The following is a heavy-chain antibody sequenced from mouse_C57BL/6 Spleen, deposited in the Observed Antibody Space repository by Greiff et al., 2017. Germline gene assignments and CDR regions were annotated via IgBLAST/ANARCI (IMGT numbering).Heavy chain of an antibody. Sequence: VKLLESGPGLVAPSQSLSISCTASGFSLTSYGVSWVSQPPGQGLEWLGVIWGDGSTNYHSPLISRLSINKDNSKSQVFIKLNSLQTDDAATYYCAKGMDYWGQGTSVTVSS. J-gene: IGHJ4*01. V-gene: IGHV2-3*01. CDR3: AKGMDY. CDR2: IWGDGST. CDR1: GFSLTSYG.